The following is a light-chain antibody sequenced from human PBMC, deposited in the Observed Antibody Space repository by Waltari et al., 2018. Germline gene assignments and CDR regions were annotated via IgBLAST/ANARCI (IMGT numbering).Light chain of an antibody. CDR3: QQYGSSPRT. J-gene: IGKJ1*01. CDR2: GAS. Sequence: EIVLTQSPGTLSLSPGERATLSCRASQSVSSSYLAWYQQKPGQAPRRLIYGASSRATGSPDRISGSGSGTDFTRTISRLGPEDFAGYYGQQYGSSPRTFGQGTKVEMK. CDR1: QSVSSSY. V-gene: IGKV3-20*01.